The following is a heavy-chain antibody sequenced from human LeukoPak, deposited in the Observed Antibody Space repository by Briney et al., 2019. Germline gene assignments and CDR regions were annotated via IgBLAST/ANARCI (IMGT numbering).Heavy chain of an antibody. CDR2: INHSGST. J-gene: IGHJ6*04. D-gene: IGHD3-10*01. CDR3: ARLRYYYGSGSYYNHYYYGMDV. Sequence: SETLSLTCAVYGGSFSGYYWSWIRQPPGKGLEWIGEINHSGSTNYNPSLKSRVTISVDTSKNQFSLKLSSVTAADTAVYYCARLRYYYGSGSYYNHYYYGMDVWGKGTTATVSS. CDR1: GGSFSGYY. V-gene: IGHV4-34*01.